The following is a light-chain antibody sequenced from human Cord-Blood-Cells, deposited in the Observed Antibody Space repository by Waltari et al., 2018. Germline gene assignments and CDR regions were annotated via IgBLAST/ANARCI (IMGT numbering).Light chain of an antibody. J-gene: IGLJ3*02. Sequence: NFLLTQPHSVSETPGQTVTISCTRSRGTIAGNYVSRYQQRPGTAPTAVIYEDNQSPSRGPDRFSCHIDSPSNSASLTISGLKTEDEADYYCQSYGSSNQGGFGGGTKLTVL. V-gene: IGLV6-57*03. CDR2: EDN. CDR3: QSYGSSNQGG. CDR1: RGTIAGNY.